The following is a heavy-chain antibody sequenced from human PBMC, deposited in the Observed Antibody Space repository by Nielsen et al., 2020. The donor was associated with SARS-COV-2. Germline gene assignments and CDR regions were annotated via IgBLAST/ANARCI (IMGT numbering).Heavy chain of an antibody. CDR2: IRVTGDT. J-gene: IGHJ6*02. V-gene: IGHV3-13*04. Sequence: GESLKISCAASGFTFNSYDMHWVRQATGKGLEWVSTIRVTGDTNYSGSVRGRFTISRESAKNSLYLQMNSLRAGDTAVYYCARGAYYDFWSGPGGMDVWGQGTTVTVSS. CDR3: ARGAYYDFWSGPGGMDV. CDR1: GFTFNSYD. D-gene: IGHD3-3*01.